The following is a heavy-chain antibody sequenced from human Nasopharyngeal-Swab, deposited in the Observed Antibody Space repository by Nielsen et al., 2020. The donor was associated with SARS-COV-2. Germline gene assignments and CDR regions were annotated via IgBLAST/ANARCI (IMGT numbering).Heavy chain of an antibody. J-gene: IGHJ4*02. V-gene: IGHV4-30-2*01. Sequence: WIRQPPGKGLEWIGYIYHSGSTYYNPSLKRRVTISVDRSKNQFSLKLSSVTAADTAVYYCASVLDLGILDYWGQGTLVTVSS. CDR3: ASVLDLGILDY. D-gene: IGHD3/OR15-3a*01. CDR2: IYHSGST.